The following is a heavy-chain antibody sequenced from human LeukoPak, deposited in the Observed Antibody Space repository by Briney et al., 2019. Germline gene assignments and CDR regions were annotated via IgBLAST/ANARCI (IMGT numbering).Heavy chain of an antibody. V-gene: IGHV4-39*01. CDR2: TDYSGTT. CDR1: GGPISTSYF. CDR3: ARHSGGSYVFAFDI. D-gene: IGHD2-15*01. J-gene: IGHJ3*02. Sequence: SETLSLTCTVSGGPISTSYFWGWVRQPPGKGLEWIGTTDYSGTTYYNPSLKSPVTISIDTSKNQFSLKLSSVTAPDTALYYCARHSGGSYVFAFDIWGQGTMFTVSS.